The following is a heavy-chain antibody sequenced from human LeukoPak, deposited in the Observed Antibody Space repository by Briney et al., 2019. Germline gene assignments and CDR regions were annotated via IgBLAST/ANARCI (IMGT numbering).Heavy chain of an antibody. CDR1: GFTICSKY. CDR2: IYSVPST. D-gene: IGHD1-26*01. J-gene: IGHJ4*02. V-gene: IGHV3-66*01. CDR3: ARDPYSGSYPYDD. Sequence: GGSLRLSCAASGFTICSKYMSWVGQAPGKGVEWFSVIYSVPSTPYADTVEARFIISRHNSKNTLYLQMNSLRVEDTAVYYCARDPYSGSYPYDDWGQGTLVTVSS.